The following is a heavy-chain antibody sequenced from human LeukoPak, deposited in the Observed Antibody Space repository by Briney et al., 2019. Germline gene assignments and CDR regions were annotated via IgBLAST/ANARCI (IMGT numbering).Heavy chain of an antibody. CDR2: ISAYNGNT. J-gene: IGHJ4*02. CDR3: ARGTGRIAAAGDY. CDR1: GYTFTSYG. V-gene: IGHV1-18*01. D-gene: IGHD6-13*01. Sequence: ASVKVSCKASGYTFTSYGISWVRQAPGQGLEWMGWISAYNGNTNYAQMFQGRVTMTRDTSISTAYMELSRLRSDDTAVYYCARGTGRIAAAGDYWGQGTLVTVSS.